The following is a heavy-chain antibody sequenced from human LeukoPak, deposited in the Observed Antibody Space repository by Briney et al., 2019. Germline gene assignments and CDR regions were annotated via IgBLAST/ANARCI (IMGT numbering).Heavy chain of an antibody. CDR2: ISDDGSNK. V-gene: IGHV3-30-3*01. CDR1: GFTLSSYA. D-gene: IGHD3-9*01. Sequence: PGGSLRLSCAASGFTLSSYAMHWVRQAPGKGLEWVAVISDDGSNKYYADSVKGRFTISRDNSKNTLYLQTNSLRAEDTAVYYCAKDLRYFDWLLPDYYYYYGMDVWGQGTTVTVSS. J-gene: IGHJ6*02. CDR3: AKDLRYFDWLLPDYYYYYGMDV.